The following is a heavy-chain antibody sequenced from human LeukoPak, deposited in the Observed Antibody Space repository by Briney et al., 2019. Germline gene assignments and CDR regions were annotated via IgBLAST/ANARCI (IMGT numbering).Heavy chain of an antibody. CDR1: GYTFSSYW. D-gene: IGHD3-3*01. Sequence: GESLKISCKGSGYTFSSYWIGWVRQMPGKGLEWMGIIYPGDSDTRYSPSLQGQVTISVDASIGTAYLQWSSLKASDAAIYYCARQNDFRLDYWGQGTLVTVSS. CDR2: IYPGDSDT. V-gene: IGHV5-51*01. CDR3: ARQNDFRLDY. J-gene: IGHJ4*02.